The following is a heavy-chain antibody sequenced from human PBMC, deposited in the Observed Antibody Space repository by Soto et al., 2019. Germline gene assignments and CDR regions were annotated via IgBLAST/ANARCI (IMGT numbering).Heavy chain of an antibody. V-gene: IGHV4-61*01. CDR2: IYNSGST. CDR3: AREFAY. Sequence: TSETLSLTCTVSGNSVSSGTYYWNWIRQPPGKGLEWIGLIYNSGSTNYNPSLKSRVTISVDTSKTQFSLTLNSVTAADTAVYYCAREFAYWGQGSLVTVSS. CDR1: GNSVSSGTYY. J-gene: IGHJ4*02.